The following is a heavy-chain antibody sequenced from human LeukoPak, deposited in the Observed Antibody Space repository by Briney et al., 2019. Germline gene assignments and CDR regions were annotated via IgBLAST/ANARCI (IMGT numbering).Heavy chain of an antibody. Sequence: PGGSLRLSCAASGFMVSSNYMNWVRQAPGKGLEWVSVIYSGGSTYYADSVKGRFTISRDNSKNTVYLQMNSLRAEDTAVYYCARDSDTETGWYYYGIDVWGQGTTVTVSS. D-gene: IGHD2-8*02. CDR3: ARDSDTETGWYYYGIDV. CDR2: IYSGGST. V-gene: IGHV3-53*01. CDR1: GFMVSSNY. J-gene: IGHJ6*02.